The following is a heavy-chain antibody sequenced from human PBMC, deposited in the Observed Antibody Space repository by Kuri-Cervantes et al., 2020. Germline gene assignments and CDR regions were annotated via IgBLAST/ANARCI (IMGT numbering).Heavy chain of an antibody. J-gene: IGHJ4*02. V-gene: IGHV4-39*01. CDR2: IYYSGST. Sequence: GSLRLSCTVSGGSISSSSYYWGWLRQPPGKGLEWIGCIYYSGSTYYNPSLKSRVTISVDTSKNQFSLKLSSVTAADTAVYYCARLPLGTEVYFDYWGQGTLVTVSS. CDR3: ARLPLGTEVYFDY. D-gene: IGHD3-16*01. CDR1: GGSISSSSYY.